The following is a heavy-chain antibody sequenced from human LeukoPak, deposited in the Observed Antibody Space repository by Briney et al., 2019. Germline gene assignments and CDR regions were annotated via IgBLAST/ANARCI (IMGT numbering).Heavy chain of an antibody. J-gene: IGHJ1*01. CDR3: GRSQAQLLMRYDEYFQH. D-gene: IGHD2-2*01. CDR2: MYTSGNT. Sequence: PSETLSLTCSVSGGSITNYYWNWIRQPAGKGLEWIGRMYTSGNTNENPSLKNRITMSLDMSKNQFSLKLRSVTAADTAVYYCGRSQAQLLMRYDEYFQHWGQGTLVIVSS. V-gene: IGHV4-4*07. CDR1: GGSITNYY.